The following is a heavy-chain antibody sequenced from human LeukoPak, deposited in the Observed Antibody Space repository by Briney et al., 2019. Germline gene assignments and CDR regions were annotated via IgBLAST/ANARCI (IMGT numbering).Heavy chain of an antibody. Sequence: GGSLRLSCAASGFTFSSYGMHWVRQAPGKGLEWVAVIWYDGSNKYYADSVKGRFTISRDNSKNTLYLQMNSLRAEDTAVYYCARHPHSSGWYYFDYWGQGTLVTVPS. CDR2: IWYDGSNK. J-gene: IGHJ4*02. CDR1: GFTFSSYG. V-gene: IGHV3-33*01. D-gene: IGHD6-19*01. CDR3: ARHPHSSGWYYFDY.